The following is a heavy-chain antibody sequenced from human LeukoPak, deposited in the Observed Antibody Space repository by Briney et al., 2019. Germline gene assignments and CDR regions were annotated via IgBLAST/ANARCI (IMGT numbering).Heavy chain of an antibody. CDR2: IYYSGST. Sequence: SETLSLTCTVSGGSISSSSYYWGWIRQPPGKGLEWIGSIYYSGSTYYNPSLKSRVTIFVDTSKNQFSLNLTSVTPADTAVDYCAKESAAGSYYYYTDVWGKGSTVTISS. D-gene: IGHD1-1*01. CDR1: GGSISSSSYY. V-gene: IGHV4-39*01. J-gene: IGHJ6*03. CDR3: AKESAAGSYYYYTDV.